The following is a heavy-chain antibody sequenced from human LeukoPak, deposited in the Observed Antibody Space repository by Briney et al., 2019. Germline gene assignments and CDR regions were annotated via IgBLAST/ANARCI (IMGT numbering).Heavy chain of an antibody. CDR2: INPSSGGT. V-gene: IGHV1-2*02. D-gene: IGHD1-26*01. Sequence: GASVKVSCKASGYTFTGYYMHWVRQAPGQGLEWMGWINPSSGGTNYAQKFQGRVTMTEDTSTDTAYMELSSLRSEDTAVYYCATNSGSYSDYWGQGTLVTVSS. CDR3: ATNSGSYSDY. CDR1: GYTFTGYY. J-gene: IGHJ4*02.